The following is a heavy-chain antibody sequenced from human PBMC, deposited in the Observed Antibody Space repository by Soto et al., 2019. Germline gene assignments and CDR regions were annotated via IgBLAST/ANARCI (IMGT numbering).Heavy chain of an antibody. CDR3: ARAEYYDFWSGYPRYYYYYMDV. J-gene: IGHJ6*03. Sequence: PSETLSLTCTVSGGSISSYYWSWIRQPPGKGLEWIGYIYYSGSTNYNPSLKSRVTISVDTSKNQFSLKLSSVTAADTAVYYCARAEYYDFWSGYPRYYYYYMDVWGKGNTVTVSS. CDR1: GGSISSYY. CDR2: IYYSGST. V-gene: IGHV4-59*01. D-gene: IGHD3-3*01.